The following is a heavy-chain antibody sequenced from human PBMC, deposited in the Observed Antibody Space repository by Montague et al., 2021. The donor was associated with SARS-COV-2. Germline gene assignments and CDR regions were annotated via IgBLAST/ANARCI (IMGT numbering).Heavy chain of an antibody. Sequence: SETLSLTCAISGGSFSGYYWSWIRQPPGKGLEWIGEINHSGSTNYNPSLKSRVTISVDTSKNQFSLKLSSVTAADTAVYYCARVRYYGLGTSLGMDVWGQGTTVTVSS. CDR1: GGSFSGYY. V-gene: IGHV4-34*01. CDR3: ARVRYYGLGTSLGMDV. CDR2: INHSGST. D-gene: IGHD3-10*01. J-gene: IGHJ6*02.